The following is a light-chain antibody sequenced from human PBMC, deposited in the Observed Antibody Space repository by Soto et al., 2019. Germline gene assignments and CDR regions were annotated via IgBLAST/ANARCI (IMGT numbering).Light chain of an antibody. CDR1: QSVSSN. CDR2: GAS. J-gene: IGKJ1*01. Sequence: EIVMTQSPATLSVSPGERATLSCRASQSVSSNLAWYQQKPGQAPRLLIYGASTRATGIPARFSGSGSGTEFTLTISSLQSKDFAVYYCQQYNNCPLTFGQGTKVEIK. CDR3: QQYNNCPLT. V-gene: IGKV3-15*01.